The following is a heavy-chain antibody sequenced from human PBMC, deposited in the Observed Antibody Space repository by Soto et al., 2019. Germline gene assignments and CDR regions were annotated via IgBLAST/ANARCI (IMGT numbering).Heavy chain of an antibody. Sequence: SETLSLTCAVYGGSFSGYYWSWIRQPPGKGLEWIGEIYHSGSTNYNPSLKSRVTISVDASKNQFSLKLSSVTAADTAVYYCARGSPYSGYAWWGQGTLVTVSS. J-gene: IGHJ4*02. CDR1: GGSFSGYY. CDR2: IYHSGST. CDR3: ARGSPYSGYAW. V-gene: IGHV4-34*01. D-gene: IGHD5-12*01.